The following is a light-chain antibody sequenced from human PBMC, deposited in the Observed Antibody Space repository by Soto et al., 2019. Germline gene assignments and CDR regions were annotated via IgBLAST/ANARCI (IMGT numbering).Light chain of an antibody. V-gene: IGKV1-27*01. CDR3: QKYNSVPS. Sequence: DIQMTQSPSSLSASVGDRVTISCRASQGIRNYVAWYQQRPGKVPKLLIYAASTLQSGGPSRFSGSGSGTDFTLTISSLQPEDVATYYCQKYNSVPSFGGGTKVEIK. J-gene: IGKJ4*01. CDR1: QGIRNY. CDR2: AAS.